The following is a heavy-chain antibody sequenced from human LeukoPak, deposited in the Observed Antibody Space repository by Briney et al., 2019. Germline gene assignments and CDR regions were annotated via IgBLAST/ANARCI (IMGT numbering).Heavy chain of an antibody. CDR3: ARHWSSSGWLMGY. CDR2: IYYSGST. CDR1: GGSISNYY. V-gene: IGHV4-59*08. D-gene: IGHD6-19*01. Sequence: KPSETLSLTCTVSGGSISNYYWSWIQQPPGKGLEWIGYIYYSGSTNYNPSLKSRVTISVDMSKNQFSLKLSSVTAADTAVYYCARHWSSSGWLMGYWGQGTLVTVSS. J-gene: IGHJ4*02.